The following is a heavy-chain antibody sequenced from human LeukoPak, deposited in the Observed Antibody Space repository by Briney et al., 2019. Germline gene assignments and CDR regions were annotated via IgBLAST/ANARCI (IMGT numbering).Heavy chain of an antibody. Sequence: PSETLSLTCTVSGGSISTSNYYWGWIRQPPGKGLEWIGNIFYSGSTYYSPSLKSRVTISLDTSRNQFSLKLSSVTAADTAVYYCAGLMVREVAFDYWGQGTLVTVSS. CDR3: AGLMVREVAFDY. V-gene: IGHV4-39*07. CDR2: IFYSGST. CDR1: GGSISTSNYY. J-gene: IGHJ4*02. D-gene: IGHD3-10*01.